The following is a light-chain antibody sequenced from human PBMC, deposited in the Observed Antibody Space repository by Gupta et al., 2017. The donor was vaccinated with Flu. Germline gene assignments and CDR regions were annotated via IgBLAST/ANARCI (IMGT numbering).Light chain of an antibody. V-gene: IGKV1-39*01. CDR2: AAS. CDR1: QRISSY. CDR3: QHCYSTRT. Sequence: DIQMTQSPSSLSASVGDRVTITCRESQRISSYLNWYQQKPGKAPKLLIYAASRGQSGVPSRFSGSGYAXDFTLTXSRQQDEDFAYYYRQHCYSTRTFGXGTNVEIK. J-gene: IGKJ1*01.